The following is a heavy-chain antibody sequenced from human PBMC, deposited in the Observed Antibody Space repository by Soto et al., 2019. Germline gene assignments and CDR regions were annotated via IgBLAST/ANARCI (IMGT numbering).Heavy chain of an antibody. Sequence: GGSLRLSCAASGFTFSSYGMHWVRQAPGKGLEWVAVISYDGSNKYYADSVKGRFTISRDNSKNTLYLQMNSLRAEDTAVYYCAKGSMAAAGNSWGRHWFDPWGQGTLVTVSS. CDR2: ISYDGSNK. V-gene: IGHV3-30*18. D-gene: IGHD6-13*01. J-gene: IGHJ5*02. CDR3: AKGSMAAAGNSWGRHWFDP. CDR1: GFTFSSYG.